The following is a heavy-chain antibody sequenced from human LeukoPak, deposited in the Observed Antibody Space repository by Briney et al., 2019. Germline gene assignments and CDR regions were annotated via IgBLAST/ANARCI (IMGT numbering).Heavy chain of an antibody. CDR2: ISGSGGST. D-gene: IGHD2-15*01. CDR3: AKDRGCSGGSCYSVGAFDI. V-gene: IGHV3-23*01. CDR1: GFTFSSYA. J-gene: IGHJ3*02. Sequence: GGSLRLSCAASGFTFSSYAISWVRQAPGKGLEWVSAISGSGGSTYYADSVKGRFTISRDNSKNTPYLQMNSLRAEDTAVYYCAKDRGCSGGSCYSVGAFDIWGQGTMVTVSS.